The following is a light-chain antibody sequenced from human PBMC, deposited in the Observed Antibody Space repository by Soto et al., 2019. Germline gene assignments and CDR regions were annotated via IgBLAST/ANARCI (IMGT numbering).Light chain of an antibody. J-gene: IGLJ2*01. Sequence: QSVLTQPPSVSGAPGQRVIISCTGSSSNIGADFEVNWYQQLPGRAPKLLIYDNTNRASGVPDRFSGSKSGTSASLAITGLQAGDEADYYCQSYDSSLSGSVVFGGGTKVTVL. CDR3: QSYDSSLSGSVV. V-gene: IGLV1-40*01. CDR1: SSNIGADFE. CDR2: DNT.